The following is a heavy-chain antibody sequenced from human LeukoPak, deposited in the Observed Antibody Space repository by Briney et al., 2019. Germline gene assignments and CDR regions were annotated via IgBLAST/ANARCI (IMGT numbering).Heavy chain of an antibody. J-gene: IGHJ3*02. D-gene: IGHD2-15*01. CDR1: GGXFSSYA. CDR3: ARVVAPYHDAFDI. Sequence: KASGGXFSSYAISWVRQAPGQGLEWMGRIIPIFGTANYARKFQGRVTITTDESTSTAYMELSSLRSEDTAVYYCARVVAPYHDAFDIWGQGTMVTVSS. V-gene: IGHV1-69*05. CDR2: IIPIFGTA.